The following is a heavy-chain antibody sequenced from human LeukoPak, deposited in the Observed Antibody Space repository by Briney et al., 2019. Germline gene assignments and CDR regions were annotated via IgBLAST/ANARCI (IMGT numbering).Heavy chain of an antibody. Sequence: SETLSLTCTVSGGSISSSSYYWSWIRQPPGKGLEWIGSIYYSGKTYHNPSLKSRVTISVDTSKNQFSLKLTSVTAADTAVYYCAKSVEVNPYYFDYWGQGTLVTVSS. CDR3: AKSVEVNPYYFDY. V-gene: IGHV4-39*01. CDR1: GGSISSSSYY. D-gene: IGHD3-22*01. CDR2: IYYSGKT. J-gene: IGHJ4*02.